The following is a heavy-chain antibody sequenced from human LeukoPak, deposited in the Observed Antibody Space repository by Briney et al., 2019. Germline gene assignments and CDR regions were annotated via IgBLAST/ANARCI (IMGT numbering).Heavy chain of an antibody. V-gene: IGHV3-74*01. D-gene: IGHD6-13*01. CDR2: IKSDGSIT. J-gene: IGHJ4*02. CDR3: AREATAFHY. Sequence: GGSLRLSCAASGFTFSNYWMHWVRQAPGKGLVWVSRIKSDGSITNYADSVEGRFTISRDNAKNTLYLQMSSQRAEDTAVYYCAREATAFHYWGQGTLVTVSS. CDR1: GFTFSNYW.